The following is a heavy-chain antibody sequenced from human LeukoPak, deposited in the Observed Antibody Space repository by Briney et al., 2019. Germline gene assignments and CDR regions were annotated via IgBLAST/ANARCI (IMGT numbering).Heavy chain of an antibody. CDR3: ANFPPKVTVMDAFDI. J-gene: IGHJ3*02. V-gene: IGHV3-30*02. CDR2: IRYDGSNK. Sequence: PGGSLRLSCAASGFTFSSYGMHWVRQAPGKGLEWVAFIRYDGSNKYYADSVKGRFTISRDNSKNTLYLQMNSLRAEDTAVYYCANFPPKVTVMDAFDIWGQGTMVTVSS. CDR1: GFTFSSYG. D-gene: IGHD4-11*01.